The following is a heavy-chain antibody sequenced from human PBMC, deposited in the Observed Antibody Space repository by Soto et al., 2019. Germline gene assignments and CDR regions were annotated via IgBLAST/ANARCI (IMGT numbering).Heavy chain of an antibody. Sequence: EVQLVESGGGLVKPGGSLRLSCAASGFTFSTYSLNWVRQAPGKGLEWVSSISYSSSYIYYADSVKGRVSISRDNAKNSLFLQMNSLRAEDTAVYYCARDRRDDSSGYEPDAFDVWGQGTMVTVSS. J-gene: IGHJ3*01. CDR3: ARDRRDDSSGYEPDAFDV. D-gene: IGHD3-22*01. CDR1: GFTFSTYS. CDR2: ISYSSSYI. V-gene: IGHV3-21*01.